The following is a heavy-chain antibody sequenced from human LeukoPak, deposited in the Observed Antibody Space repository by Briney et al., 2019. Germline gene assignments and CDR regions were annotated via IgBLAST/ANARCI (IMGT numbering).Heavy chain of an antibody. CDR1: GGSISSTSYY. D-gene: IGHD5-24*01. J-gene: IGHJ4*02. V-gene: IGHV4-39*07. CDR3: ARLSPDGYNYFDF. CDR2: IYYSGST. Sequence: SETLSLTCTVSGGSISSTSYYWGWIRQPPGKGLEWIGNIYYSGSTNYNPSLKSRVTISVDTSKNQFSLKLRSVTAADTAVYYCARLSPDGYNYFDFWGQGTLVTVSS.